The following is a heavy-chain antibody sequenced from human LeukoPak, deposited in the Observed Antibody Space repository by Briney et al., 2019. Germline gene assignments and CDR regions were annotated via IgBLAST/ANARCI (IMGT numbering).Heavy chain of an antibody. V-gene: IGHV3-23*01. J-gene: IGHJ4*02. CDR3: VSFYETY. Sequence: GGSLRLSCAASGFTFTSYSMNWVRQAPGKGLEWVSTISGGGGSTYYADSVKGRFTISRDNSKNTVYLQMNSLRAEDTAVYYCVSFYETYWGRGTLVTVSS. CDR1: GFTFTSYS. D-gene: IGHD2/OR15-2a*01. CDR2: ISGGGGST.